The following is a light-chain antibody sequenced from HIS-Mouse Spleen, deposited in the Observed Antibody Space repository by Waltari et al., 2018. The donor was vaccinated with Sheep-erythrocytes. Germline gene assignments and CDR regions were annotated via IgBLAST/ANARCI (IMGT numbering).Light chain of an antibody. CDR3: QQYNNWPPPYT. CDR2: GAS. J-gene: IGKJ2*01. CDR1: QSVSRN. Sequence: EIVMTQSPATLSVSPGARATYSCRASQSVSRNLAWYQQKPGQAPRLLIYGASTRATGIPARFSGSGSGTEFTLTISSMQSEDFAVYYCQQYNNWPPPYTFGQGTKLEIK. V-gene: IGKV3-15*01.